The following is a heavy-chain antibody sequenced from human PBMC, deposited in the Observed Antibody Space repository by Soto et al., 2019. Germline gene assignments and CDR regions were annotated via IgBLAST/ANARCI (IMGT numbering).Heavy chain of an antibody. CDR3: FSWVSARFDY. Sequence: TGGSLRLSCAASGFTFDSPSRHAMSWVRQSPREWPEGVSSISGNGAYTHYAESVQGRSTISKYASRNTVHLHMNSLRADDTATDFCFSWVSARFDYWGQGTPVTVSS. CDR2: ISGNGAYT. D-gene: IGHD2-8*01. J-gene: IGHJ4*01. V-gene: IGHV3-23*01. CDR1: GFTFDSPSRHA.